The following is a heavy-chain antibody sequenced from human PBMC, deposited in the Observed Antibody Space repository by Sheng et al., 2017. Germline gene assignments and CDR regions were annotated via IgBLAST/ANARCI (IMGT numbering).Heavy chain of an antibody. D-gene: IGHD2-15*01. V-gene: IGHV4-34*02. CDR3: ARQTCNGGVCYSISHRRYFDS. J-gene: IGHJ4*02. CDR1: GDSLNDFS. CDR2: INYSGDT. Sequence: QVQLQQWGAGLLKPVRRPLSLTCAVLGDSLNDFSWSWIRQSPGKALEWIGDINYSGDTHYNVSPSRVESPCQWTRPRINFFLNLRSLTAADTALYFCARQTCNGGVCYSISHRRYFDSWGPGTPGHRLL.